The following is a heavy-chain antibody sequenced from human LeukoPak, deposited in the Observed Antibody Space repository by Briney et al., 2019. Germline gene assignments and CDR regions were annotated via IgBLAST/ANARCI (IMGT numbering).Heavy chain of an antibody. CDR3: AREGEIGYDLSDY. V-gene: IGHV1-46*01. CDR1: GCTFTNYY. CDR2: INPSGGST. D-gene: IGHD5-12*01. Sequence: ASVKCSCKASGCTFTNYYMNWARQAPGQGLGWMGIINPSGGSTSYAQKFQGRVTVTRDPSTSTVYMELSSLRSEDTAMYDCAREGEIGYDLSDYWGQGTLVTVSS. J-gene: IGHJ4*02.